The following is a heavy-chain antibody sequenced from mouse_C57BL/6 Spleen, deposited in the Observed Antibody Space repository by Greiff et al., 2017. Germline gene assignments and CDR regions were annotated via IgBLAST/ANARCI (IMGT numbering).Heavy chain of an antibody. CDR1: GYAFSSYW. V-gene: IGHV1-80*01. J-gene: IGHJ3*01. CDR3: ARSKGHYDPSRPGFAY. CDR2: IYPGDGDT. D-gene: IGHD2-4*01. Sequence: QVQLQQSGAELVKPGASVKISCKASGYAFSSYWMNWVKQRPGKGLEWIGQIYPGDGDTNYNGKFKGKATLTADKSSSTAYMQLSSLTSEDSAVYFCARSKGHYDPSRPGFAYWGQGTLVTVSA.